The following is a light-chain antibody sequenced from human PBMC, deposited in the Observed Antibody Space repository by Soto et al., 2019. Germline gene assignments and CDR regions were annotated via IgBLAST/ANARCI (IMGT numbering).Light chain of an antibody. Sequence: EIVMTQSPATLSVSPGERATLSCRASQSVSSNLAWYQQKPGQAPRLLIYGASISATGIPARFSGSGSGTEFTLTISSLQSEDFAVYYCQQYNNWPALTFGGGTKVEIK. V-gene: IGKV3D-15*01. J-gene: IGKJ4*01. CDR3: QQYNNWPALT. CDR2: GAS. CDR1: QSVSSN.